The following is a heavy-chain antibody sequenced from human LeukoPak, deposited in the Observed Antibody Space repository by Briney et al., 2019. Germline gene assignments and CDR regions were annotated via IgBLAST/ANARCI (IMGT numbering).Heavy chain of an antibody. Sequence: GASVKVSCKASGYTFTSYGISWVRQAPGQGLEWMGWISAYNGNTNYAQKLQGRVTMTTDTSTSTAYMELRSLRSDDTAVYYCARDLGYSSSWYLKGHDYWGQGTLVTVSS. J-gene: IGHJ4*02. CDR2: ISAYNGNT. D-gene: IGHD6-13*01. CDR1: GYTFTSYG. CDR3: ARDLGYSSSWYLKGHDY. V-gene: IGHV1-18*01.